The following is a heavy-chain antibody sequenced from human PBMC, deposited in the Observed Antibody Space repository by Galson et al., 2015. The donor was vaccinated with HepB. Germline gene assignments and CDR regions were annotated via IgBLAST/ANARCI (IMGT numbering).Heavy chain of an antibody. J-gene: IGHJ4*02. V-gene: IGHV3-73*01. CDR1: GFTFSGSA. D-gene: IGHD6-25*01. CDR3: SRLGDFSGYSSG. CDR2: IRSKANNYAT. Sequence: SLRLSCAASGFTFSGSAIHWVRQASGKGPEWVGRIRSKANNYATSYVPSLKGRFTISRDDSKNIAYLHMKSLKTEDTAAYYCSRLGDFSGYSSGWGQGTLVTVSS.